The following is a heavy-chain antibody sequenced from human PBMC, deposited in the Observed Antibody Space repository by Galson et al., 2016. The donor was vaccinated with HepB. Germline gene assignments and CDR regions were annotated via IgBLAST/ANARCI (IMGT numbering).Heavy chain of an antibody. J-gene: IGHJ4*02. CDR2: ISDSGGST. Sequence: SLRLSCAASGLTFDSHAMTWVRQAPGKGLEWVSTISDSGGSTFYADSVKGRFTISRDNSKNTLYLQMNGLRDEDTAVYYCATDLVAVPSVDWMRRGYYFYYGGQGTLVTVSS. V-gene: IGHV3-23*01. CDR1: GLTFDSHA. CDR3: ATDLVAVPSVDWMRRGYYFYY. D-gene: IGHD2-2*01.